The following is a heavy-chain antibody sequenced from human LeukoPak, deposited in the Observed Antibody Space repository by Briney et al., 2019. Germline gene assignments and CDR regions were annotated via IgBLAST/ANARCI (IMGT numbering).Heavy chain of an antibody. CDR2: ISSSSSYI. J-gene: IGHJ5*02. D-gene: IGHD6-13*01. CDR1: GFTFSSYS. V-gene: IGHV3-21*04. CDR3: ARDLGGSWSSPTLNNWFDP. Sequence: GGSLRLSCAASGFTFSSYSMNWVRQAPGKGLEWVSSISSSSSYIYYADSVKGRFTISRDNAKNSLYLQMNSLRAEDTALYYCARDLGGSWSSPTLNNWFDPWGQGTLVTVSS.